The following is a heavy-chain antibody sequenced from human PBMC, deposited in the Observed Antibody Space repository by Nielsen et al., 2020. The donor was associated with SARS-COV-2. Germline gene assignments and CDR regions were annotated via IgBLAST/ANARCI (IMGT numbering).Heavy chain of an antibody. Sequence: ASVKVSCKASGYTFTGYYMHWVRQAPGQGLEWMGWINPNSGGTNYVQKFQGRVTMTRDTSISTAYMELSRLRSDDTAVYYCARARRDGYKQMVDAFDIWGQGTMVTVSS. CDR3: ARARRDGYKQMVDAFDI. CDR1: GYTFTGYY. V-gene: IGHV1-2*02. CDR2: INPNSGGT. J-gene: IGHJ3*02. D-gene: IGHD5-24*01.